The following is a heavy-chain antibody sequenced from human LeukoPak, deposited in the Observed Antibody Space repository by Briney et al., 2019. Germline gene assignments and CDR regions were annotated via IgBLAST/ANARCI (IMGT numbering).Heavy chain of an antibody. CDR2: ITTSDGNT. D-gene: IGHD7-27*01. CDR3: AKDGGLWVSAHWGDS. CDR1: GFTFSSYT. V-gene: IGHV3-23*01. Sequence: GGSLRLSCAASGFTFSSYTMSWVRQAPGKGLEWVSTITTSDGNTYYADSVKGRFTVSRDNSKNTLFLQMNSLRAEDTAVYYSAKDGGLWVSAHWGDSWGRGTLVTVSS. J-gene: IGHJ4*02.